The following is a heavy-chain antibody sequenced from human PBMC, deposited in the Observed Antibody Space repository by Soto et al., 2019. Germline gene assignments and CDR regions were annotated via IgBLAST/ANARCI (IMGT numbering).Heavy chain of an antibody. V-gene: IGHV3-9*01. Sequence: EVQVAESGGGLVQPGRSLRLSCAASGFTFHNFAMHWVRQVPGKGLEWVSGIAWDGGSRGYAGSVKGRFTISRDNARNSLYLQMNSLRAADPALFYCATHPGGGGYWGQGTLVTVSS. CDR1: GFTFHNFA. CDR3: ATHPGGGGY. D-gene: IGHD3-10*01. CDR2: IAWDGGSR. J-gene: IGHJ4*02.